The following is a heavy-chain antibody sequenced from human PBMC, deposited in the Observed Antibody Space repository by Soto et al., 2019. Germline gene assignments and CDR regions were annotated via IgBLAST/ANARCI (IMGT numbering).Heavy chain of an antibody. CDR1: GYTFTANY. V-gene: IGHV1-2*02. D-gene: IGHD2-15*01. J-gene: IGHJ4*02. CDR2: INPNTGDT. Sequence: VQLVQSGAEVKKPGASVKVSCEASGYTFTANYIHWVRQAPGQGLEWMGWINPNTGDTNFSQKFQGRGTMTRDTSISTVYMELRRLRSDDTAVYYCARLGISTAYWGQGTLVTVSS. CDR3: ARLGISTAY.